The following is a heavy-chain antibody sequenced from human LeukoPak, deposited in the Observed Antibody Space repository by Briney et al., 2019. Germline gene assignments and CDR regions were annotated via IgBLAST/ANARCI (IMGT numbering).Heavy chain of an antibody. J-gene: IGHJ4*02. CDR3: GKGDTTTGDH. V-gene: IGHV3-30*02. CDR1: GFMFSRHG. D-gene: IGHD5-18*01. CDR2: IQYDESRT. Sequence: GGSLRLSCVASGFMFSRHGMHRVRQAPGEGLEWMAFIQYDESRTDYADSVKGRFTIFRDNSKNTLYLQMTNLRTEDTAVYYCGKGDTTTGDHWGQGTLVTVSS.